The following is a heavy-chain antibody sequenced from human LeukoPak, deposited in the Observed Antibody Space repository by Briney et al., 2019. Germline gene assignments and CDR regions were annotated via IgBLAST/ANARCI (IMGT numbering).Heavy chain of an antibody. V-gene: IGHV3-48*02. CDR3: ARGKIGYYYGDYDGY. Sequence: GGSLRLSCAASGXTFSSYDMNWVRQAPGKGLEWVSYISTISSTKYYADSVRGRFTISRDNAKNSLYLQMNSLRDEDTAVYYCARGKIGYYYGDYDGYWGQGTLVTVSS. D-gene: IGHD4-17*01. CDR2: ISTISSTK. CDR1: GXTFSSYD. J-gene: IGHJ4*02.